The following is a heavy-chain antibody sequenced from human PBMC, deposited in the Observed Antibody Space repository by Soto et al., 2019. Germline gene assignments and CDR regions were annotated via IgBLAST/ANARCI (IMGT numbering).Heavy chain of an antibody. V-gene: IGHV3-33*01. J-gene: IGHJ4*02. D-gene: IGHD1-26*01. CDR2: IWYDGSNK. CDR3: ARDRYSGSYLDY. Sequence: QVQLVESGGGVVQPGRSLRLSCAASGFTFSSYGMHWVRQAPGKGLEWVAVIWYDGSNKYYADSVKGRFTISRDNSMNTLYLQMNSLRAEDTAVYYCARDRYSGSYLDYWGQGTLVTVSS. CDR1: GFTFSSYG.